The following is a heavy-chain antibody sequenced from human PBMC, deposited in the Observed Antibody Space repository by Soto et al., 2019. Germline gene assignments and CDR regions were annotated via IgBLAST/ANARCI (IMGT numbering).Heavy chain of an antibody. CDR2: IYYSGST. Sequence: SETLSLTCTVSGGSISSYYWSWIRQPPGKGLEWIGYIYYSGSTNYNPSLKSRVTISVDTSKNQFSLKLSSVTAADTAVYYCARHVLLWFGELLEGGWFDPWGQGTLVTV. V-gene: IGHV4-59*08. J-gene: IGHJ5*02. CDR1: GGSISSYY. D-gene: IGHD3-10*01. CDR3: ARHVLLWFGELLEGGWFDP.